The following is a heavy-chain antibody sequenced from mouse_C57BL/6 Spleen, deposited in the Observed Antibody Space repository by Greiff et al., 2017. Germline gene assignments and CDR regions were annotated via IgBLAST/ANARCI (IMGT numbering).Heavy chain of an antibody. D-gene: IGHD1-1*01. CDR1: GFTFSSYG. CDR3: ARIYYGSSYDYFDY. V-gene: IGHV5-6*01. Sequence: EVQLVESGGDLVKPGGSLKLSCAASGFTFSSYGMSWVRQTPDKRLEWVATISSGGSYTYYPDSVKGRFTISRDNAKNTLYRQMSSLKSEDTAMYYCARIYYGSSYDYFDYWGQGTTLTVSS. CDR2: ISSGGSYT. J-gene: IGHJ2*01.